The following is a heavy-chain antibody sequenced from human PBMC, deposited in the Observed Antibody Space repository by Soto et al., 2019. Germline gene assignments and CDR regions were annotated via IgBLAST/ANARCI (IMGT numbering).Heavy chain of an antibody. V-gene: IGHV4-4*07. CDR2: IYTSGST. J-gene: IGHJ4*02. Sequence: PSETLSLTCTVSGGSISRYYWSWIRQPAGKGLEWIGRIYTSGSTNYNPSLKSRVTMSVDTSKNQFSLKLSSVTAADTAVYYRARSGYSSGWYWGSSDDYYFDYWGQGTLVTVSS. CDR1: GGSISRYY. CDR3: ARSGYSSGWYWGSSDDYYFDY. D-gene: IGHD6-19*01.